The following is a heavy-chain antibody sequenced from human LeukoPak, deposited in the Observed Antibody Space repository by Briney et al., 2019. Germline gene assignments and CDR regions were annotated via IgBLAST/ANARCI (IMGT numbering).Heavy chain of an antibody. CDR1: GFTVSSNY. D-gene: IGHD3-22*01. V-gene: IGHV3-53*01. CDR2: IYSGGDK. CDR3: GGYSSLDH. Sequence: GGSLRLSCAASGFTVSSNYMSWVRQAPGKGLEWVPLIYSGGDKRYAASVKGRFTISRDNSKNTLYLQMDSLRVEDTAVYYCGGYSSLDHWGQGTLVTVSS. J-gene: IGHJ4*02.